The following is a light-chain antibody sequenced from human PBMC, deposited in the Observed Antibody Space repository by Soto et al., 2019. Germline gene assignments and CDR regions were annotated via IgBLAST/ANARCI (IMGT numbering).Light chain of an antibody. J-gene: IGLJ1*01. CDR1: SSDVGGYNY. Sequence: QSVLTQPASVSGSPGQSITISCTGTSSDVGGYNYVSWYKHHPGKAPKLFIYDVSNRPSGVSNRFSGSKSGNTASLTISGLQPEDEADYYCSSYTTSNTRQIVFGTGTKLTVL. V-gene: IGLV2-14*03. CDR2: DVS. CDR3: SSYTTSNTRQIV.